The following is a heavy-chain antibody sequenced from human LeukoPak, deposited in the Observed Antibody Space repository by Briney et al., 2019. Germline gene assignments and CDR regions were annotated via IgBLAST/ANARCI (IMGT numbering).Heavy chain of an antibody. Sequence: GGSLRLSCAASGFSFTTNYISWVRQAPGKGLEWVSVIYTGGGTNYADSVKGRFIISRENSKNTVYLQMNSLRAEDTAVYYCARAPTNGFQYFDYWGQGTLVTVSS. CDR2: IYTGGGT. D-gene: IGHD2-8*01. CDR3: ARAPTNGFQYFDY. J-gene: IGHJ4*02. CDR1: GFSFTTNY. V-gene: IGHV3-53*01.